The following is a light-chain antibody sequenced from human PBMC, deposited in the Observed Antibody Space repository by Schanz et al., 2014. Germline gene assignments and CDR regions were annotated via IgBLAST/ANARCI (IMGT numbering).Light chain of an antibody. CDR1: SSDIGGYNF. J-gene: IGLJ2*01. V-gene: IGLV2-8*01. Sequence: QSALTQPPSASGSPGQSVTISCTGTSSDIGGYNFVSWYQQHPGEAPKLMMYEVTKRPSGVSNRFSGSKSGNTASLTISGLQAEDEADYYCGSYAGRNTLVFGGGTKLTVL. CDR3: GSYAGRNTLV. CDR2: EVT.